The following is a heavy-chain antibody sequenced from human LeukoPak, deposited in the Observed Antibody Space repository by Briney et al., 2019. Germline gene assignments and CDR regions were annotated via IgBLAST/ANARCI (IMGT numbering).Heavy chain of an antibody. CDR1: GFSFDEYT. J-gene: IGHJ4*02. V-gene: IGHV3-43*01. CDR2: ISWAGGNT. D-gene: IGHD6-13*01. CDR3: AKEARGSSWTGFDN. Sequence: GGSLRLSCATSGFSFDEYTVHWVRQAPGKGLEWVSLISWAGGNTYYADSVRGRFTISRDKSKNFLYLQMNSLRTEDTALYYCAKEARGSSWTGFDNWGQGTLVTVSS.